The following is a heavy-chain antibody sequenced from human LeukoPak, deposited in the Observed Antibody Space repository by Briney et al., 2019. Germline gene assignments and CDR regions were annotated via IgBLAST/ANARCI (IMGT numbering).Heavy chain of an antibody. J-gene: IGHJ3*02. CDR3: AREGIVGATYDAFDI. CDR2: INPNSGAT. V-gene: IGHV1-2*02. CDR1: GNTFTGYY. Sequence: ASVKVSCKAYGNTFTGYYMHWVRQAPGQGLEWMGWINPNSGATGYAQKFQGRVTMTRDTSISTDYMEVTRLRSDDTAVYYCAREGIVGATYDAFDIWGQGTMVTVSS. D-gene: IGHD1-26*01.